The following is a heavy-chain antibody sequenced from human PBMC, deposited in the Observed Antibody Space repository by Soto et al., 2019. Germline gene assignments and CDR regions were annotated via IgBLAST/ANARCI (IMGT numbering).Heavy chain of an antibody. CDR2: VNPSGGST. CDR1: GYILTAYS. V-gene: IGHV1-46*01. J-gene: IGHJ1*01. D-gene: IGHD2-15*01. Sequence: QVQLEQSGAEVKKPGASVKVSCKASGYILTAYSMHWVRRAPGQGLEWMGVVNPSGGSTNYAQKFQGRITLTRDTFKNTVYIDLSSLTSEDTAVYYCAREENCSDGICYSEYFQRWGQRTLVTVSS. CDR3: AREENCSDGICYSEYFQR.